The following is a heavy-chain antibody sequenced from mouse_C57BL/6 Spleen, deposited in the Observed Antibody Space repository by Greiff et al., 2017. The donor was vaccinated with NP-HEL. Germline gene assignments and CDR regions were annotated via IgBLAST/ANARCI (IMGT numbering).Heavy chain of an antibody. V-gene: IGHV1-64*01. CDR2: IHPNSGST. CDR1: GYTFTSYW. J-gene: IGHJ2*01. CDR3: AGWEGGSFDY. D-gene: IGHD1-1*02. Sequence: QVQLQQPGAELVKPGASVKLSCKASGYTFTSYWMHWVKQRPGQGLEWIGMIHPNSGSTNYNEKFKSKATLTVDKSSSTAYMQISSLTSEDSAVYYCAGWEGGSFDYWGQGTTLTVSS.